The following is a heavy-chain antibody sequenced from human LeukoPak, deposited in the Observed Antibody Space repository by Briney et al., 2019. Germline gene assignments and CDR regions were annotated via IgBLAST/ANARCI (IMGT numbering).Heavy chain of an antibody. CDR2: INPNSGGT. CDR1: GYTFTGYY. Sequence: ASVKVSCKASGYTFTGYYMHWVRQAPGQGLEWMGWINPNSGGTNYAQKFQGRVTMTRDTSISTAYMELSRLRSDDTAVYCCARVVGFIAAAFDYWGQGTLVTVSS. J-gene: IGHJ4*02. V-gene: IGHV1-2*02. CDR3: ARVVGFIAAAFDY. D-gene: IGHD6-13*01.